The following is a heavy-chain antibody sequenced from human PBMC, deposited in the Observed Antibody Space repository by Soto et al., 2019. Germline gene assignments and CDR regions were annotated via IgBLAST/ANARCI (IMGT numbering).Heavy chain of an antibody. D-gene: IGHD3-10*01. CDR3: ARDKLLWFGELLPNWFDP. Sequence: GASVKVSCKASGYTFTSYGISWVRQAPGQGLEWMGWISAYNGNTNYAQKLQGRVTMTTDTSTSTAYMELRSLRSDDTAVYYCARDKLLWFGELLPNWFDPWGQGTLVTVYS. CDR1: GYTFTSYG. J-gene: IGHJ5*02. V-gene: IGHV1-18*04. CDR2: ISAYNGNT.